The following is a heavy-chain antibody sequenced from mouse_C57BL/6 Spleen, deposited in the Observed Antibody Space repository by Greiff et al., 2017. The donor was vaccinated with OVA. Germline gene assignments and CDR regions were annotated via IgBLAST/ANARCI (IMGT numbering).Heavy chain of an antibody. CDR3: ARLRNYAMDY. V-gene: IGHV1-69*01. Sequence: QVQLKQSGAELVMPGASVKLSCKASGYTFTSYWMHWVKQRPGQGLEWIGEIDPSDSYTNYNQKFKGKSTLTVDKSSSTAYMQLSSLTSEDSAVYYCARLRNYAMDYWGQGTSVTVSS. J-gene: IGHJ4*01. D-gene: IGHD3-2*02. CDR2: IDPSDSYT. CDR1: GYTFTSYW.